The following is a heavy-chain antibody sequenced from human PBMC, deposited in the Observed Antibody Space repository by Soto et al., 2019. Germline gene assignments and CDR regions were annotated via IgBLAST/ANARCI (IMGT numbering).Heavy chain of an antibody. D-gene: IGHD3-10*01. V-gene: IGHV3-48*02. CDR3: AREWVAGYDYYYGMDV. CDR2: ISSSSSTI. J-gene: IGHJ6*02. Sequence: PGGSLRLSCAASGCTFSSYSMNWVRQAPGKGLEWVSYISSSSSTIYYADSVKGRFTISRDNAKNSLYLQMNSLRDEDTAVYYCAREWVAGYDYYYGMDVWGQGTTVTVSS. CDR1: GCTFSSYS.